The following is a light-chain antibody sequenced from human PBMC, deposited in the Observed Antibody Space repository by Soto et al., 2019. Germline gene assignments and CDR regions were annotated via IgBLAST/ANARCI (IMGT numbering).Light chain of an antibody. CDR3: QQSYSTPWT. V-gene: IGKV1-39*01. CDR1: QSISSY. Sequence: DIPMTQSPSSLSASVRDRVTITPRAPQSISSYLNWYQQKPGKAPKLLIYAASSLQSGVPSRFSGSGSGTDFTLTISSLQPEDFATYYCQQSYSTPWTFGQGTKEEIK. CDR2: AAS. J-gene: IGKJ1*01.